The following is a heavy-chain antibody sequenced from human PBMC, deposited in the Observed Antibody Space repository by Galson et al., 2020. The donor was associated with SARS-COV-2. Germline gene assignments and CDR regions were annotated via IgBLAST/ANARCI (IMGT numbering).Heavy chain of an antibody. Sequence: GGSLRLSCAASGFTFDDYAMHWVRQAPGKGLEWVSGISWNSGSIGYADSVKGRFTISRDNAKNSLYLQMNSLRAEDTALYYCAKGGIGGGDYWGQGTLVTVSS. V-gene: IGHV3-9*01. CDR1: GFTFDDYA. D-gene: IGHD3-16*01. CDR2: ISWNSGSI. J-gene: IGHJ4*02. CDR3: AKGGIGGGDY.